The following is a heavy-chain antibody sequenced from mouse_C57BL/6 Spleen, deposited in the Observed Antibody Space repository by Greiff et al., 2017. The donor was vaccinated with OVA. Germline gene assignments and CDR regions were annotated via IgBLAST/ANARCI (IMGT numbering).Heavy chain of an antibody. V-gene: IGHV1-26*01. CDR2: INPNNGGT. Sequence: EVQLQQSGPELVKPGASVKISCKASGYTFTDYYMSWVKQSHGKSLEWIGDINPNNGGTSYNQKFKGKATLTVDKSSSTAYMELRSLTSEDSAVYYCARSPYGSSDYWGQGTTLTVSS. CDR1: GYTFTDYY. D-gene: IGHD1-1*01. J-gene: IGHJ2*01. CDR3: ARSPYGSSDY.